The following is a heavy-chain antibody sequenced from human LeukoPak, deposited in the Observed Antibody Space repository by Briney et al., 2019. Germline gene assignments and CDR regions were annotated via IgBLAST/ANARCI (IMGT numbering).Heavy chain of an antibody. D-gene: IGHD1-26*01. V-gene: IGHV4-61*02. J-gene: IGHJ3*02. Sequence: SETLSLTCTVSGGSISSGSYYWSWIRQPAGKGLEWIGRIYTSGSTNYNPSLKSRVTISVDTSKNQFSLKLSSVTAADTAVYYCARNSGSYFLTSDVDIWGQGTMVTVSS. CDR2: IYTSGST. CDR1: GGSISSGSYY. CDR3: ARNSGSYFLTSDVDI.